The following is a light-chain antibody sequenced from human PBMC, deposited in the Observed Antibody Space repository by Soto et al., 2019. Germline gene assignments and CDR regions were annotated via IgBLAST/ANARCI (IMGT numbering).Light chain of an antibody. CDR3: QQYNTYS. J-gene: IGKJ1*01. CDR1: QSITSW. CDR2: DAS. V-gene: IGKV1-5*01. Sequence: DIQMTQSPSTLSASVGDRVTITCRASQSITSWLAWYQQKPGKGPKLLIYDASRLESGVPSRFSGSGSGTEFTLTISSLQPDDFASYYCQQYNTYSFGQGTKVDIK.